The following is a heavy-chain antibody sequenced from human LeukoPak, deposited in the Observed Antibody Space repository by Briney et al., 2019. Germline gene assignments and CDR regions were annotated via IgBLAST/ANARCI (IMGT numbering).Heavy chain of an antibody. D-gene: IGHD3-10*01. J-gene: IGHJ4*02. CDR2: ISSSGIST. CDR1: GFTFSSYA. CDR3: AKDDAWLRFGE. Sequence: GGSLRLSCAASGFTFSSYAMNWVRQAPGKGLEWVSAISSSGISTYYADSVKGRFTISRDNSKNTLYLEVISLAAEDTAVYYCAKDDAWLRFGEWSQGTLVTVSS. V-gene: IGHV3-23*01.